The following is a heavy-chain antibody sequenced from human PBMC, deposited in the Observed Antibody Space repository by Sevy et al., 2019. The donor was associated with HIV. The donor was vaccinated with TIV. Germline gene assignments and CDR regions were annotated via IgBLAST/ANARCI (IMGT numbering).Heavy chain of an antibody. CDR2: ISLSGGDT. D-gene: IGHD3-10*01. J-gene: IGHJ4*02. Sequence: GGSLRLSCAASGFTFSTYAMTWVRQAPGKGLEWVSVISLSGGDTYYANSVKGGFTISRDNSKNTLYLQMKSLTAVETAVYYCAKDRVSGTYYTGDFDYWGQGTLVTVSS. CDR1: GFTFSTYA. V-gene: IGHV3-23*01. CDR3: AKDRVSGTYYTGDFDY.